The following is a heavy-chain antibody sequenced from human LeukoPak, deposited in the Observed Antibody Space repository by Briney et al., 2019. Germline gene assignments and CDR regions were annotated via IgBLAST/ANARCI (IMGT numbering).Heavy chain of an antibody. CDR3: AREKYLGRGSWFDP. CDR2: IYDSGNT. CDR1: GSSISGYY. J-gene: IGHJ5*02. Sequence: SETLSLTCTVSGSSISGYYWTWIRQPPGKGLELIGYIYDSGNTDYSPSLKSRVTMSLDTSKNQFSLKLSSVTAADTAVYYCAREKYLGRGSWFDPWGQGTLVTVSS. V-gene: IGHV4-59*01. D-gene: IGHD2-15*01.